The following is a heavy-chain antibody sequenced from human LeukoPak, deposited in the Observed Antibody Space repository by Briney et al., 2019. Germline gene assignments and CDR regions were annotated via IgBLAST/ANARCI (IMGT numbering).Heavy chain of an antibody. Sequence: PGGSLRLSCAASGFTFSSYAMHWVRQAPGKGLEWVAVISYDGSNKYYADSVKGRFTISRDNSKNTLYLQMNSLRAEDTAVYYCARDSPIWYDSSYDYWGQGTLVTVSS. V-gene: IGHV3-30-3*01. CDR3: ARDSPIWYDSSYDY. CDR1: GFTFSSYA. D-gene: IGHD3-22*01. CDR2: ISYDGSNK. J-gene: IGHJ4*02.